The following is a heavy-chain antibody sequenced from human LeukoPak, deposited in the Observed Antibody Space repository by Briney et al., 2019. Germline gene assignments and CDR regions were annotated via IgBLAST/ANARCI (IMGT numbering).Heavy chain of an antibody. J-gene: IGHJ3*01. CDR3: GRERQDTIVHPGAFDF. D-gene: IGHD2-15*01. CDR1: GFTFTNHI. Sequence: PGGSLRLSCAASGFTFTNHIMHWVRQAPGKGLEWVASIATDGSQTFYRGSVKGRFTISRDNSENKLYLQMNSLRAEDTAVYFGGRERQDTIVHPGAFDFWGQGTMLSVSS. V-gene: IGHV3-30-3*01. CDR2: IATDGSQT.